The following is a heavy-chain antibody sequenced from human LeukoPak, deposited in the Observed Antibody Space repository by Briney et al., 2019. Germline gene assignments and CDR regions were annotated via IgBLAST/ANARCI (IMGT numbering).Heavy chain of an antibody. CDR1: GYSISSGYY. CDR2: IYHSGST. CDR3: ARVPHSSSSEWFDP. J-gene: IGHJ5*02. V-gene: IGHV4-38-2*02. Sequence: SETLSLTCTVSGYSISSGYYWGWIRQPPGKGLEWIGSIYHSGSTYYNPSLKGRVTISVDTSKNQFSLKLSSVTAADTAVYYCARVPHSSSSEWFDPWGQGTLVTVSS. D-gene: IGHD6-6*01.